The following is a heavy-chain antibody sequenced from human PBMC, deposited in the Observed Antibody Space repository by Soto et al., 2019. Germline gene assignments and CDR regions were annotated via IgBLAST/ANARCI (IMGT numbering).Heavy chain of an antibody. Sequence: EVQLVESGGGLVQPGRSLRLSCAASGFTFDDYAMHWVRQAPGKGLEWVSGISWNGANIGYVDSVRGRFTISRDNAKNSLYLQMNNRRPEDTALYYVAKGVGRQWIDSGLDYWGQGTRVTVSS. V-gene: IGHV3-9*01. CDR2: ISWNGANI. D-gene: IGHD3-10*01. CDR1: GFTFDDYA. J-gene: IGHJ4*02. CDR3: AKGVGRQWIDSGLDY.